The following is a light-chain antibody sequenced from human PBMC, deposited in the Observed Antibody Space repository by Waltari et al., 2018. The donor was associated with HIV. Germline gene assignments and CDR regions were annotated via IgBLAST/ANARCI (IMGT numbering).Light chain of an antibody. Sequence: TQSPLSLSVTLGQPAAISCKSNQSLAFRDGTSYLFWYHQRPGHPPRRLLYQVSHRDSGIPGRITGSGSDTDFKLRISRVEAEDVGFYFCMQATSWPHTFGQRTELQI. CDR1: QSLAFRDGTSY. V-gene: IGKV2-30*01. CDR3: MQATSWPHT. J-gene: IGKJ2*01. CDR2: QVS.